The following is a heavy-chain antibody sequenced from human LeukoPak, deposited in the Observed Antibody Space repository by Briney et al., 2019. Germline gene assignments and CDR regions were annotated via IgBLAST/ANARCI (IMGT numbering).Heavy chain of an antibody. CDR3: AREKVADYGDSSLGY. V-gene: IGHV3-30-3*01. J-gene: IGHJ4*02. CDR1: GFTFSSYA. CDR2: ISYDGSNK. D-gene: IGHD4-17*01. Sequence: GRSLRLSCAASGFTFSSYAMHWARQAPGKGLEWVAVISYDGSNKYYADSVKGRFTISRDNSKNTLYLQMNSLRAEDTAVYYCAREKVADYGDSSLGYWGQGTLVTVSS.